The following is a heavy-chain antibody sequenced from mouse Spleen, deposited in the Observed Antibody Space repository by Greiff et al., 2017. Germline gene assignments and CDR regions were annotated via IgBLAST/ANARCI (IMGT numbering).Heavy chain of an antibody. V-gene: IGHV5-12-2*01. J-gene: IGHJ3*01. CDR3: ARLYDYDFAY. CDR2: ISNGGGST. Sequence: EVKVVESGGGLVQPGGSLKLSCAASGFTFSSYTMSWVRQTPEKRLEWVAYISNGGGSTYYPDTVKGRFTISRDNAKNTLYLQMSSLKSEDTAMYYCARLYDYDFAYWGQGTLVTVSA. CDR1: GFTFSSYT. D-gene: IGHD2-4*01.